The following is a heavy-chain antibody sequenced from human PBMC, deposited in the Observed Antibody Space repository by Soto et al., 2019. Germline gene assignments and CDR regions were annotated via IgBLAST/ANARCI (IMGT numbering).Heavy chain of an antibody. Sequence: SETLSITCTVSGGSISSGGYYWSWIRQHPGKGLEWIGYIYYSGSTYYNPSLKSRVTISVDTSKNQFSLKLSSVTAADTAVYYCARESMASGWDYWGQGTLVTVSS. CDR3: ARESMASGWDY. CDR2: IYYSGST. V-gene: IGHV4-31*03. D-gene: IGHD3-22*01. CDR1: GGSISSGGYY. J-gene: IGHJ4*02.